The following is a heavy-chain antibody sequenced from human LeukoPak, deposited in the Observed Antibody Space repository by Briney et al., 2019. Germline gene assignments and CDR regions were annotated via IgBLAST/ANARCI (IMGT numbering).Heavy chain of an antibody. CDR1: GGSISSYY. D-gene: IGHD1-7*01. J-gene: IGHJ6*02. CDR3: ARCSSWNYGQHYNYYGMDV. V-gene: IGHV4-59*01. Sequence: SETLSLTCTVSGGSISSYYWSWIRQPPGKGLEWIGYIYYSGSTNYNPSLKSRVTISVDTSKNQFSLKLSSVTAADTAVYYCARCSSWNYGQHYNYYGMDVWGQGTTVTVSS. CDR2: IYYSGST.